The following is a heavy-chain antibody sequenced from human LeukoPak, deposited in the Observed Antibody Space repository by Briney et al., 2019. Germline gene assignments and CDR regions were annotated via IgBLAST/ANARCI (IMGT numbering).Heavy chain of an antibody. CDR2: MNPNSGNT. Sequence: GASVKVSCKASGYTFTSYDINWVRQATGQGLEWMGWMNPNSGNTGYAQKFQGRVTITRNTSISTAYMELSSLRSEDTAVYYCARDRPYSNYDFDYWGQGTLVTVSS. D-gene: IGHD4-11*01. V-gene: IGHV1-8*03. J-gene: IGHJ4*02. CDR3: ARDRPYSNYDFDY. CDR1: GYTFTSYD.